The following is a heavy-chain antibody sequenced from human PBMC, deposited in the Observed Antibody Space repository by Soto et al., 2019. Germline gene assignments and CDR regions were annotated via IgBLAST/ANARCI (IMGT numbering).Heavy chain of an antibody. CDR1: VYNFAGYW. V-gene: IGHV5-51*01. D-gene: IGHD3-3*01. CDR3: ARGGVSTRTFDY. Sequence: GSLKISCKGSVYNFAGYWIAWVRQMPGKGLELMGIIYPSDSDTRYRPSFQGQVTISADKSISSAYLQWSSLRASDTAMYYCARGGVSTRTFDYWGQGTPVTVSS. CDR2: IYPSDSDT. J-gene: IGHJ4*02.